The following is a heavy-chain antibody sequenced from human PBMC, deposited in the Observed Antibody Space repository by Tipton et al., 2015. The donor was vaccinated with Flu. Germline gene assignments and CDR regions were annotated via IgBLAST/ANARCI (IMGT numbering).Heavy chain of an antibody. J-gene: IGHJ6*02. V-gene: IGHV3-7*01. CDR2: INQDGSEK. Sequence: SLRLSCAASGFTFSDYWMDWVRQAPGKGLEWVANINQDGSEKYSVDSVKGRFTISRDNAKNSLYLQMNSLRAEGTAVYFCARDSRLVSGELIYGLDVWGQGTTVTVSS. CDR1: GFTFSDYW. CDR3: ARDSRLVSGELIYGLDV. D-gene: IGHD3-10*01.